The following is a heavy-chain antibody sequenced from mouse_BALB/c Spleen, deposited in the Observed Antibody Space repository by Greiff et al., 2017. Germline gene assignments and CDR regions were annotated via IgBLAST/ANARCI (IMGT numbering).Heavy chain of an antibody. CDR2: IRLKSNNYAT. Sequence: EVKVVESGGGLVQPGGSMKLSCVASGFTFSNYWMNWVRQSPEKGLEWVAEIRLKSNNYATHYAESVKGRFTISRDDSKSSVYLQMNNLRAEDTGIYYCTRDYDYDVGFAYWGQGTLVTVSA. CDR3: TRDYDYDVGFAY. J-gene: IGHJ3*01. D-gene: IGHD2-4*01. CDR1: GFTFSNYW. V-gene: IGHV6-6*02.